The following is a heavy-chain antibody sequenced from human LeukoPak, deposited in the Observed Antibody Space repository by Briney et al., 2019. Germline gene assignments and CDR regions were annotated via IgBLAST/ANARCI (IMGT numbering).Heavy chain of an antibody. J-gene: IGHJ6*03. CDR1: GFTFTNAW. V-gene: IGHV3-15*01. CDR2: IKSEATGATP. CDR3: TTAGDCNSASCSGSYFYYMDV. D-gene: IGHD2-2*01. Sequence: PGGSLRLSCAASGFTFTNAWMSWVRQAPGKGLEWVGCIKSEATGATPDYAAPVKARFTISRDDSKNILYLQMNSLKTEDTAVYYCTTAGDCNSASCSGSYFYYMDVWGKGTTVTVSS.